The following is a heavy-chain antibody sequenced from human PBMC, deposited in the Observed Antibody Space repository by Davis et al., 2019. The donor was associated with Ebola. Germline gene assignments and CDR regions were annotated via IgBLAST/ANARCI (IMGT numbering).Heavy chain of an antibody. Sequence: GGSLRLSCAASGFTFSSYWMSWVRQAPGKGLEWVANIKQDGSEKYYVDSVKGRFTISRDNAKNTLYLQMNSLRAEDSAVYSCAKDLVTTVTTINDYWGQGTLVTVSS. J-gene: IGHJ4*02. CDR3: AKDLVTTVTTINDY. V-gene: IGHV3-7*03. CDR1: GFTFSSYW. D-gene: IGHD4-17*01. CDR2: IKQDGSEK.